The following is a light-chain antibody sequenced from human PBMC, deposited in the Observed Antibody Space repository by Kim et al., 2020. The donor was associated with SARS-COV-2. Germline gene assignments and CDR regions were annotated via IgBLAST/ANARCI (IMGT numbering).Light chain of an antibody. Sequence: SITISCTGPSSDVGAYKYVSWYQQHPGKAPKLIIYDVNNRPSGVSNRFSGSKSGNTASLTISGLQAEDEADYYCSSYTRSTTSYVFGTGTKVTVL. CDR2: DVN. CDR3: SSYTRSTTSYV. V-gene: IGLV2-14*03. J-gene: IGLJ1*01. CDR1: SSDVGAYKY.